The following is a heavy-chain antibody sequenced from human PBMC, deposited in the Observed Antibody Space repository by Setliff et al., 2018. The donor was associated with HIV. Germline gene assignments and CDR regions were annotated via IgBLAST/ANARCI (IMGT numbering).Heavy chain of an antibody. CDR3: ARDPTYYFDSSGPYDAFDI. D-gene: IGHD3-22*01. V-gene: IGHV3-74*01. CDR2: INSDGSST. Sequence: PGGSLRLSCAASGFTFSSYSMNWVRQAPGKGLVWVSRINSDGSSTSYADSVKGRFTISRDNAKNTLYVQMNSLRAEDTAVYYCARDPTYYFDSSGPYDAFDIWGQGTMVTV. CDR1: GFTFSSYS. J-gene: IGHJ3*02.